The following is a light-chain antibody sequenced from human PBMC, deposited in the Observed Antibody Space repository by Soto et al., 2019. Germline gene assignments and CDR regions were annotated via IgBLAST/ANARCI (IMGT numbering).Light chain of an antibody. CDR2: DAS. V-gene: IGKV3-11*01. CDR1: QSVSSY. CDR3: QQSYSTPQIT. Sequence: EIVLTQSPATLSLSPGERATLSCRASQSVSSYLAWYQQKPGQAPRLLIYDASNRATGIPDRFSGSGSGTDFTLTISSLQPEDFATYYCQQSYSTPQITFGQGTRLEIK. J-gene: IGKJ5*01.